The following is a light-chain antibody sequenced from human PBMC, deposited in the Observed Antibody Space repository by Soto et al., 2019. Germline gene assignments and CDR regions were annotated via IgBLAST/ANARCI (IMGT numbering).Light chain of an antibody. Sequence: QPVLTNPASVSGSPVQSIPISCTGTSSDVGSYNLVSWYQHLPGTAPKLLIYRNDQRPSGVPDRFSGSKSGTSSSLAISGLRYEDEAAYYCAAWDDRLRGRVFGTGTKVTVL. CDR3: AAWDDRLRGRV. CDR2: RND. J-gene: IGLJ1*01. V-gene: IGLV1-47*01. CDR1: SSDVGSYNL.